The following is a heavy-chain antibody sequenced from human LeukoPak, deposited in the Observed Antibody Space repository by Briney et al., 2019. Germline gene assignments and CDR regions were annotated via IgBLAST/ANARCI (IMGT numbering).Heavy chain of an antibody. CDR2: ISSSSGYI. J-gene: IGHJ4*02. CDR1: GFTFSSYS. V-gene: IGHV3-21*01. Sequence: GGSLRLSCAASGFTFSSYSMNWVRQAPGKGLEWVSSISSSSGYIYYADSVKGRFTISRDNAKNSLYLQMNSLRAEDTAVYYCARDKDYDFWSGYPSFDYWGQGTLVTVSS. CDR3: ARDKDYDFWSGYPSFDY. D-gene: IGHD3-3*01.